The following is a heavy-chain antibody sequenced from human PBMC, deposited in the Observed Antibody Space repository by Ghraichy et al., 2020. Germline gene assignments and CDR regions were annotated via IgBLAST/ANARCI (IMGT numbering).Heavy chain of an antibody. D-gene: IGHD6-6*01. CDR3: ARWCFSCRTEYSSSNGNYYYYYGMDV. V-gene: IGHV1-69*13. CDR1: GGTFSSYA. Sequence: SVKVSCKASGGTFSSYAISWVRQAPGQGLEWMGGIIPIFGTANYAQKFQGRVTITADESTSTAYMELSSLRSEDTAVYYCARWCFSCRTEYSSSNGNYYYYYGMDVWGQGTTVTVSS. CDR2: IIPIFGTA. J-gene: IGHJ6*02.